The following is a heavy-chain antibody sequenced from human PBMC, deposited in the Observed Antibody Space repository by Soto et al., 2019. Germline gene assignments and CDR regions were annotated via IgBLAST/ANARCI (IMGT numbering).Heavy chain of an antibody. J-gene: IGHJ4*02. D-gene: IGHD3-3*01. CDR2: ISAGNGNT. Sequence: ASVKVSCKASGYTFTSYGISWVRQAPGQGLEWMGWISAGNGNTNYSQKFQGRVTITRDTSASTAYMELSSLRSEDTAVYYCARDRTPGITIFGVVPAYWGQGTLVTVSS. V-gene: IGHV1-18*01. CDR1: GYTFTSYG. CDR3: ARDRTPGITIFGVVPAY.